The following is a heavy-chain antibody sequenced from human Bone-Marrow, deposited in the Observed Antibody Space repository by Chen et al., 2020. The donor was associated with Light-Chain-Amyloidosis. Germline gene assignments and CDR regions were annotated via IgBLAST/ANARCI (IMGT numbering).Heavy chain of an antibody. D-gene: IGHD5-12*01. CDR3: AGRRDGYNFDY. J-gene: IGHJ4*02. Sequence: EVQLEQSGPEVKKPGESLKISCKGSGYTFPNYWIGWVRQMPGKGLEWMGVIYPDDSEARYSPSCEGKVTISADKSITTAYLEWRSLKASDSAMYYCAGRRDGYNFDYWGQGTLVTVSS. CDR2: IYPDDSEA. CDR1: GYTFPNYW. V-gene: IGHV5-51*01.